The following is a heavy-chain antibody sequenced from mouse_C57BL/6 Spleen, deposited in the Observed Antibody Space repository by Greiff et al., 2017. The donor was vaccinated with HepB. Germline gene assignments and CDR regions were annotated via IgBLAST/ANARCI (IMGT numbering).Heavy chain of an antibody. V-gene: IGHV5-17*01. CDR2: ISSGSSTI. Sequence: EVMLVESGGGLVKPGGSLKLSCAASGFTFSDYGMHWVRQAPEKGLEWVAYISSGSSTIYYADTVKGRFTISRDNAKNTLFLQMTSLRSEDTAMYYCARFLTTVKGYYAMDYWGQGTSVTVSS. J-gene: IGHJ4*01. CDR3: ARFLTTVKGYYAMDY. CDR1: GFTFSDYG. D-gene: IGHD1-1*01.